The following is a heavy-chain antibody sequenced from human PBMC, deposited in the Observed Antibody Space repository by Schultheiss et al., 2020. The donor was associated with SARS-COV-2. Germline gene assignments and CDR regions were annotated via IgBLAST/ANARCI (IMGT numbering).Heavy chain of an antibody. Sequence: SETLSLTCAVSGYSISSGYYWGWIRQPPGKGLEWIGSIYYSGSTYYNPSLKSRVTISVDTSKNQFSLKLSSVTAADTAVYYCARGRGGLGWGQGTLVTVSS. CDR2: IYYSGST. CDR1: GYSISSGYY. J-gene: IGHJ4*02. CDR3: ARGRGGLG. D-gene: IGHD6-19*01. V-gene: IGHV4-38-2*01.